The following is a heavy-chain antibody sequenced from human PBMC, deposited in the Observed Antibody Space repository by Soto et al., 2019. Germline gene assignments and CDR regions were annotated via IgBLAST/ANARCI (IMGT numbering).Heavy chain of an antibody. V-gene: IGHV5-10-1*01. Sequence: PGESLKISCKGSGYSFTSYWISWVRQMPGKGLEWMGRIDPSDSYTNYSPSFQGHVTISADKSISTAYLQWSSLKASDTAMYYCARPYYYGSGSYSWFDPSGQGTLVTVSS. CDR2: IDPSDSYT. CDR3: ARPYYYGSGSYSWFDP. J-gene: IGHJ5*02. D-gene: IGHD3-10*01. CDR1: GYSFTSYW.